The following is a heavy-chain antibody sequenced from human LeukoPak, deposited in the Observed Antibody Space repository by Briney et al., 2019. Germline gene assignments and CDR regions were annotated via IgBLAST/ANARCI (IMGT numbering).Heavy chain of an antibody. D-gene: IGHD3-3*01. CDR2: FDPEDGET. CDR1: GYTLTELS. CDR3: ATKGFYDFWSGYYKYFQH. J-gene: IGHJ1*01. V-gene: IGHV1-24*01. Sequence: ASVKVSCKVSGYTLTELSMHWVRQAPGKGLEWRGGFDPEDGETIYAQKFQGRVTMTEDTSTDTAYMELSSLRSEDTAVYYCATKGFYDFWSGYYKYFQHWGQGTLVTVSS.